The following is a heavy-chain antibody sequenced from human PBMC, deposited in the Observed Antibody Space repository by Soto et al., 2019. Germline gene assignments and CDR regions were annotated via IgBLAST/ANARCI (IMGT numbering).Heavy chain of an antibody. CDR2: IYYIGST. CDR1: GGSIRSGGCY. V-gene: IGHV4-31*03. J-gene: IGHJ2*01. Sequence: SETLSLTCTVSGGSIRSGGCYWNWIRQHPGKGLEWIGYIYYIGSTYYNPSLKSRVTISLDTSKNQFSLKLSSVTSADTAVYYCARFSWYFDLWGRGTLVTVSS. CDR3: ARFSWYFDL.